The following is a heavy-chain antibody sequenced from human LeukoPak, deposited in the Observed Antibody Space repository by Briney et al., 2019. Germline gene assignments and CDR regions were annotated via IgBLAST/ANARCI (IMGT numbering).Heavy chain of an antibody. J-gene: IGHJ3*02. D-gene: IGHD6-13*01. CDR3: ARERARRAAAGTGAFDI. CDR1: GFTFSSYG. V-gene: IGHV3-33*01. Sequence: PGGSLRLSCAASGFTFSSYGMHWVRQAPGKGLEWVAVIWYDGSNKYYADSVKGRFTISRDNSKNTLYLQMNSLRAEDTAVYYCARERARRAAAGTGAFDIWGQGTMVTVSS. CDR2: IWYDGSNK.